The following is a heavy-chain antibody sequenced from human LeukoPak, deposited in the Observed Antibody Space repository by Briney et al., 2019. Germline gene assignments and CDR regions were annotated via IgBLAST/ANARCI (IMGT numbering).Heavy chain of an antibody. CDR1: GYTFTGYY. J-gene: IGHJ4*02. V-gene: IGHV1-2*06. D-gene: IGHD1-26*01. Sequence: ASVKVSCKASGYTFTGYYMHWVRQAPGQGLGWMGRIDPNNGATDYAQKFQGRVSITRDTSIRTVYMELSRLKSDDTAVYFCENYSGNYQPGYWGQGPLVTVSS. CDR3: ENYSGNYQPGY. CDR2: IDPNNGAT.